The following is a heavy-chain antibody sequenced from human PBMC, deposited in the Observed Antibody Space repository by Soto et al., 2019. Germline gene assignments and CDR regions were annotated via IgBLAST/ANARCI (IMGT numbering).Heavy chain of an antibody. CDR1: GGSFSGYY. Sequence: NPSETLSLTCAVYGGSFSGYYWSWIRQPPGKGLEWIGEINHSGSTNYNPSLKSRVTISVDTSKNQFSLKLSSVTAADTAVYYCARRGDIVVVVAASYYFDYWGQGTLVTVSS. J-gene: IGHJ4*02. CDR2: INHSGST. D-gene: IGHD2-15*01. V-gene: IGHV4-34*01. CDR3: ARRGDIVVVVAASYYFDY.